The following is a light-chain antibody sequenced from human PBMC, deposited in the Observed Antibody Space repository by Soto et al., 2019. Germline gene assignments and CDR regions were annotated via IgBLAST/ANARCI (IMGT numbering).Light chain of an antibody. Sequence: DIQMTQSPSSLSASVGDRVTITCRTSQDITNCLNWYHQKPGKAPKLLIYDASNLETGVPSRYSESDCGKHFTSPTPTLQPKNIGTYYCKKYNFPPAILGGGTKVDIK. V-gene: IGKV1-33*01. CDR2: DAS. CDR3: KKYNFPPAI. CDR1: QDITNC. J-gene: IGKJ4*01.